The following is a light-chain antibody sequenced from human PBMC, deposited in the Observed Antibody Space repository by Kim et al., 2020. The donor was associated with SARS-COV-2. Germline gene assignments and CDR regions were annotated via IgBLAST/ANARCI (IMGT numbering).Light chain of an antibody. CDR3: QSADSSGTYYV. J-gene: IGLJ1*01. Sequence: QTARITGSGDALPKQYAYWYQQKPGQAPGLVIYKDSERPSGIPERFSGSSSGTTVTLTISGVQAEDEADYYCQSADSSGTYYVFGTGTKVTVL. CDR1: ALPKQY. V-gene: IGLV3-25*03. CDR2: KDS.